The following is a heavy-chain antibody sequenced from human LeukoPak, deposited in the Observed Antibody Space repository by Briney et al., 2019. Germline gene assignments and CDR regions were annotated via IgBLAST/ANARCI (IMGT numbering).Heavy chain of an antibody. CDR1: GGSLSSGSYY. Sequence: SQTLSLTCTVSGGSLSSGSYYWSWIRQPAGKGLEWIGRIYTSGSTNYNPSLKSRVTISVDTSKNQFSLKLSSVTAADTAVYYCARVSSIVVVPAAIDLWGRGTLVTVSS. CDR3: ARVSSIVVVPAAIDL. V-gene: IGHV4-61*02. J-gene: IGHJ2*01. CDR2: IYTSGST. D-gene: IGHD2-2*01.